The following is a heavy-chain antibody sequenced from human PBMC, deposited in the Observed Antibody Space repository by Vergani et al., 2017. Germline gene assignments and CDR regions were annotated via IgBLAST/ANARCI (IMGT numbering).Heavy chain of an antibody. V-gene: IGHV1-8*01. CDR2: MNPKSGNT. D-gene: IGHD2-15*01. CDR1: GYTFTSYD. Sequence: QVQLVQSGAEVKKPGASVKVSCKASGYTFTSYDINWVRQASGQGLEWMGWMNPKSGNTGSAQKFQGRVTMTRSTSNTTAYLELSSLRSEDTAMYYCARAASRQISATWYAQPFDFWGQGILVTVSS. J-gene: IGHJ4*02. CDR3: ARAASRQISATWYAQPFDF.